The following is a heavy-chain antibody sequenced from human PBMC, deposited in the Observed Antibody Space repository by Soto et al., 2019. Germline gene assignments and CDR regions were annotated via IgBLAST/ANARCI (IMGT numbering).Heavy chain of an antibody. Sequence: QVQLQESGPGLVKPSQTLSLTCTVSVASISSGGYYWSWIRQHPGEGLEWIGYIYYSGSTSYNPSLKGRVTLSVDPSNNQFSLKLSSVPDADTAVYYCARESKYDTSGYPPWFAPWGQGTLVTVSS. V-gene: IGHV4-31*03. J-gene: IGHJ5*02. CDR2: IYYSGST. CDR3: ARESKYDTSGYPPWFAP. CDR1: VASISSGGYY. D-gene: IGHD3-22*01.